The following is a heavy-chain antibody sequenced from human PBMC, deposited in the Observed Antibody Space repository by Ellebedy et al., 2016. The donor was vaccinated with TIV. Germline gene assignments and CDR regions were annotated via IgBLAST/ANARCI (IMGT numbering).Heavy chain of an antibody. CDR2: IYYSGST. CDR3: ARTSRGYGDSDY. CDR1: GGSISSSSYY. D-gene: IGHD4-17*01. J-gene: IGHJ4*02. V-gene: IGHV4-39*01. Sequence: SETLSLXXTVSGGSISSSSYYWGWIRQPPGKELEWIGSIYYSGSTYYNPSLKSRVTISVDTSKNQFSLKLSSVTAADTAVYYCARTSRGYGDSDYWGQGTLVTVSS.